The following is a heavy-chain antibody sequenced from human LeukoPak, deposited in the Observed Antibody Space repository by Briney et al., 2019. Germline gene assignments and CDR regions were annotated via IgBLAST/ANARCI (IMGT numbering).Heavy chain of an antibody. CDR3: ASGNCSSTSCYAYVNYYYMDV. J-gene: IGHJ6*03. CDR2: IYHSGST. Sequence: PSETLSLTCAVSGYSISSGYYWGWIRQPPGKGLEWIGSIYHSGSTYYNPSLKSRVTISVDTSKNQFSLKLSSVTAADTAVYYCASGNCSSTSCYAYVNYYYMDVWGKGTTVTVSS. V-gene: IGHV4-38-2*01. D-gene: IGHD2-2*03. CDR1: GYSISSGYY.